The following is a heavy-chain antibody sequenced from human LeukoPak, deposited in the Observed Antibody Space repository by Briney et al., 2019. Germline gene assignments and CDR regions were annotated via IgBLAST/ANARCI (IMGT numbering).Heavy chain of an antibody. CDR2: ISGSGGST. CDR3: AKVGTLGYCSSTSCYDDYYYGMDV. V-gene: IGHV3-23*01. CDR1: GFTFSSYA. Sequence: PGGSLRLSCAASGFTFSSYAMSWVRQAPGKGLEWVSAISGSGGSTYYADSVKGRFTISRDNSKNTLYLQMNSLRAEDTAVYYCAKVGTLGYCSSTSCYDDYYYGMDVWGQGTTVTVPS. J-gene: IGHJ6*02. D-gene: IGHD2-2*01.